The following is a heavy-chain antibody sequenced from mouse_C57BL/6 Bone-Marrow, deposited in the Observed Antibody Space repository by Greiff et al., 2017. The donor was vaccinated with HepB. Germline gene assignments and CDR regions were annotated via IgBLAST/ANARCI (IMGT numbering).Heavy chain of an antibody. CDR2: IDPSDSYT. Sequence: VQLQQPGAELVKPGASVKLSCKASGYTFTSYWMQWVKQRPGQGLEWIGEIDPSDSYTNYNQKFKGKATLTVDTSSSTAYMQLSSLTSEDSAVYYCAVDYYCYYFDYWGQGTTLTVSS. V-gene: IGHV1-50*01. CDR3: AVDYYCYYFDY. D-gene: IGHD1-1*01. J-gene: IGHJ2*01. CDR1: GYTFTSYW.